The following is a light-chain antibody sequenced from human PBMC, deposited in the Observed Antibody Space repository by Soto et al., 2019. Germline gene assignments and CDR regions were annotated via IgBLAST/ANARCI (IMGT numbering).Light chain of an antibody. V-gene: IGKV3-20*01. CDR1: QSVSNNY. CDR2: GSS. CDR3: QQYGSPPPYT. Sequence: EVVLTQSPGTLSLSPGERATLSCRASQSVSNNYLAWYQQKPGQGPRLHIFGSSDRATGIPDRFSGSGSGTDFTLTISRLEPEDFAVYYCQQYGSPPPYTFGQGTKLEIK. J-gene: IGKJ2*01.